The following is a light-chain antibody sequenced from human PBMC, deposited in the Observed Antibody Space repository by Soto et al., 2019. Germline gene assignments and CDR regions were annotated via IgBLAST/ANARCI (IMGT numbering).Light chain of an antibody. J-gene: IGKJ2*01. CDR1: QSVSSN. CDR2: AAS. V-gene: IGKV3-15*01. Sequence: EVVFTQSPATLSFSPWERSTLSFMAIQSVSSNLAWYQQKPGRAPRLLIYAASTRATGVPARFSGSGSGTEFTLTISSLQSEDCAVYYCQQYDDWPPMYTVGQGTKVDIK. CDR3: QQYDDWPPMYT.